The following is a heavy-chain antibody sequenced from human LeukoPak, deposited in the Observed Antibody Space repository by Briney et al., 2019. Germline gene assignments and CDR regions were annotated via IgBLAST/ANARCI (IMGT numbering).Heavy chain of an antibody. CDR2: IYYSGST. V-gene: IGHV4-39*01. D-gene: IGHD2-15*01. J-gene: IGHJ5*02. CDR3: ARRRTGGYCSGGSCYVGNWFDP. Sequence: SETLSRTCTVSGGSISSSSYYWGWIRQPPGKGLEWIGNIYYSGSTYYNPSLKSRVTISVDTSKNQFSLRLSSVTAADTAVYYCARRRTGGYCSGGSCYVGNWFDPWGQGTLVTVSS. CDR1: GGSISSSSYY.